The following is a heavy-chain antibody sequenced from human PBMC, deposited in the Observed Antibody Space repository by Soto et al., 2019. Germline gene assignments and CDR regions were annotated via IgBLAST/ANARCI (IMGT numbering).Heavy chain of an antibody. Sequence: GGSLRLSCAASGFTFSSYEMNWVRQAPGKGLEWVSYISSSGSTIYYADSVKGRFTISRDNAKNSLYLQMNSLRAEDTAVYYCARPXHYDSSGYFPEDDAFDIWGQGTMVTVSS. CDR1: GFTFSSYE. CDR3: ARPXHYDSSGYFPEDDAFDI. D-gene: IGHD3-22*01. J-gene: IGHJ3*02. CDR2: ISSSGSTI. V-gene: IGHV3-48*03.